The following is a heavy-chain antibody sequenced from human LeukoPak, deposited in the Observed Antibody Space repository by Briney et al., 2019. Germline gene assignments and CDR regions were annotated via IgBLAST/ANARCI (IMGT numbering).Heavy chain of an antibody. D-gene: IGHD3-22*01. J-gene: IGHJ4*02. CDR3: ARGGRGPYDSSLLDY. V-gene: IGHV4-61*08. CDR2: IYYSGST. CDR1: GGSISSGGYY. Sequence: SETLSLTCTVSGGSISSGGYYWSWIRQHPGKGLEWIGYIYYSGSTYYNPSLKSRVTISVDTSKNQFSLKLSSVTAADTAVYYCARGGRGPYDSSLLDYWGQGALVTVSS.